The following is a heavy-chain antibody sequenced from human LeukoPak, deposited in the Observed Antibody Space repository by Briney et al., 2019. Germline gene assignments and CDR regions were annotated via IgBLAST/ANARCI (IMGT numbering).Heavy chain of an antibody. CDR3: ARASSSWGRYYFDY. CDR1: GGSISSGSYY. CDR2: IYTSGST. D-gene: IGHD6-13*01. Sequence: PSETLSLTCTVSGGSISSGSYYWSWIRQPAGKGLEWIGRIYTSGSTNYNPSLKSRVTISVDTSKNQFSLKLSSVTAADTAVYYCARASSSWGRYYFDYWGQGTPVTVSS. V-gene: IGHV4-61*02. J-gene: IGHJ4*02.